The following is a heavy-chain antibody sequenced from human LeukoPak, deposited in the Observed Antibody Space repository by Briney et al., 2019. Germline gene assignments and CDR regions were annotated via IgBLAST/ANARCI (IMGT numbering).Heavy chain of an antibody. J-gene: IGHJ3*02. D-gene: IGHD3-3*01. CDR3: ARAYYDFWSGSWTHAFDI. CDR2: MNPNSGNT. Sequence: ASVKVSCKASGYTFTSYDINWVRQATGQGLEWMGWMNPNSGNTGYAQKFQGRVTMTRNTSISTAYMELSSLRSDDTAVYYCARAYYDFWSGSWTHAFDIWGQGTMVTVSS. V-gene: IGHV1-8*01. CDR1: GYTFTSYD.